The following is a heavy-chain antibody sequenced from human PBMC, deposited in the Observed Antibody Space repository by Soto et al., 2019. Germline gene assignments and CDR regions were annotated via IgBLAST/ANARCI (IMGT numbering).Heavy chain of an antibody. CDR3: ARGRSGSYYYYYYMDV. CDR1: GGSFSGYY. D-gene: IGHD1-26*01. Sequence: SETLSLTCAVYGGSFSGYYWSWIRQPPGKGLEWIGEINHSGSTNYNPSLKSRVTISVDTSKNQFSLKLSSVTAADTAVYYCARGRSGSYYYYYYMDVCGKGTTVTVSS. CDR2: INHSGST. V-gene: IGHV4-34*01. J-gene: IGHJ6*03.